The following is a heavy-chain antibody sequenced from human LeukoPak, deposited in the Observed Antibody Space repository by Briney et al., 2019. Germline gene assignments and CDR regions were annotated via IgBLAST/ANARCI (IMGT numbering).Heavy chain of an antibody. Sequence: SETLSLNCTVSGGSISSYYWSWIRQPAGKGLEWIGRIYTSGSTNYNPSLKSRVTMAVDTSKNQFSLKLSSVTAADTAVYYCARDKKQWPPIPDYGMDVWGQGTTVTVSS. D-gene: IGHD6-19*01. CDR2: IYTSGST. CDR3: ARDKKQWPPIPDYGMDV. J-gene: IGHJ6*02. CDR1: GGSISSYY. V-gene: IGHV4-4*07.